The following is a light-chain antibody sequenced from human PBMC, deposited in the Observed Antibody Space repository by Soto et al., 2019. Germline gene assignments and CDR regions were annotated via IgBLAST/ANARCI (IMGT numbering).Light chain of an antibody. CDR3: QAWDSSTGV. J-gene: IGLJ1*01. CDR2: QDS. CDR1: KLGDKY. V-gene: IGLV3-1*01. Sequence: SYELTQPPSVSVSPGQTASITCSGDKLGDKYACWYQQKPGQSPVLVIYQDSKRPSGIPERFSGSNSGNTATLTISGTQAMDVADSYCQAWDSSTGVFGTGTKLTVL.